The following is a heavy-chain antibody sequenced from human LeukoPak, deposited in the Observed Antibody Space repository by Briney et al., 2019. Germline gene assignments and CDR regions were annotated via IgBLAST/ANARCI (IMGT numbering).Heavy chain of an antibody. V-gene: IGHV4-59*02. J-gene: IGHJ4*02. CDR1: GVSVTTNF. CDR3: AGASQWLAFNY. D-gene: IGHD6-19*01. CDR2: IYHSGST. Sequence: SETLSLTCTVSGVSVTTNFWSWLRQPPGKGLEWIGNIYHSGSTNYYPSLESRVTISLDTSKSQLSLKLSSVTAADTAVYYCAGASQWLAFNYWSQGTLVTVSS.